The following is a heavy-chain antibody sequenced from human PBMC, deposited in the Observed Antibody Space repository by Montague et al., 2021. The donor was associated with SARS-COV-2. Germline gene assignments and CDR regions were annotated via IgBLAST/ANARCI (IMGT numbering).Heavy chain of an antibody. V-gene: IGHV3-23*03. Sequence: SLRLSCAASGFTFNNYAMSWVRQAPGKGLEWVSTIFSGGTTTYYADSVKGRFTVSRDGSMNTLSLRMNSLRAEDSAIYYCAKLRAGSRCLGDCYFDSWGQGTLVTVSS. J-gene: IGHJ4*02. D-gene: IGHD2-21*02. CDR1: GFTFNNYA. CDR3: AKLRAGSRCLGDCYFDS. CDR2: IFSGGTTT.